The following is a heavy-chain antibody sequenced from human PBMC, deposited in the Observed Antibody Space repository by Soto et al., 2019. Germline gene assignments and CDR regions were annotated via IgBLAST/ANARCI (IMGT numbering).Heavy chain of an antibody. D-gene: IGHD3-22*01. J-gene: IGHJ4*02. Sequence: SQTLSLTCAISGDSVSSNSDAWNWIRQSPSRGLEWLGKTYYRSRWYNHYAVSVKSRITVNPDTSKNQFSLQLNSVTPEDTAVYYGARSGPGGYIDYWGQGTLVTVSS. CDR2: TYYRSRWYN. CDR1: GDSVSSNSDA. V-gene: IGHV6-1*01. CDR3: ARSGPGGYIDY.